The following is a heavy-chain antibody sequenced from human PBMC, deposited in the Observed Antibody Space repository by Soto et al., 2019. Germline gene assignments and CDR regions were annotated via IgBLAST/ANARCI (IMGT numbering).Heavy chain of an antibody. V-gene: IGHV4-31*03. CDR3: ARSSSLGYFDWLFY. CDR1: GGSISSGGYY. J-gene: IGHJ4*02. CDR2: IYYSGST. D-gene: IGHD3-9*01. Sequence: SETLSLTCTVSGGSISSGGYYWSWIRQHPGKGLEWIGYIYYSGSTNYNPSLKSRVTISVDTSKNQFSLKLSSVTAADTAVYYCARSSSLGYFDWLFYWGQGTLVTVSS.